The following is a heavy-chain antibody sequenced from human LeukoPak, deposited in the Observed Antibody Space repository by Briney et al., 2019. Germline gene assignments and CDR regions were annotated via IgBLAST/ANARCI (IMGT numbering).Heavy chain of an antibody. CDR3: ARGRVVIVPIGMKY. V-gene: IGHV3-30*04. CDR1: GFSLGHYS. CDR2: ISSDGSEK. Sequence: HPGGSLRLSCAASGFSLGHYSMHWVRQAPGKGLEWLALISSDGSEKHYADSVKGRFSVSRDNSNNTLDLQMNNLTPEDTAVYFCARGRVVIVPIGMKYWGQGTLVAVPS. D-gene: IGHD5-12*01. J-gene: IGHJ4*02.